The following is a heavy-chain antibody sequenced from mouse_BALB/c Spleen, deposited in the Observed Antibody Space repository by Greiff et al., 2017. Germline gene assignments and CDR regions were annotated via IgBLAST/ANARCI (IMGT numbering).Heavy chain of an antibody. J-gene: IGHJ3*01. CDR3: ARDSRDWFAY. Sequence: EVKLMESGPGLVKPSQSLSLTCSVTGYSITSGYYWNWIRQFPGNKLEWMGYISYDGSNNYNPSLKNRISITRDTSKNQFFLKLNSVTTEDTATYYCARDSRDWFAYWGQGTLVTVSA. CDR1: GYSITSGYY. V-gene: IGHV3-6*02. CDR2: ISYDGSN.